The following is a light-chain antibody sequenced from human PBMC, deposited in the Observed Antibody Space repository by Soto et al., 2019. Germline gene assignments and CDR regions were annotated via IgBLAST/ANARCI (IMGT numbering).Light chain of an antibody. CDR2: GAS. CDR1: QSINAH. J-gene: IGKJ1*01. Sequence: EVVMTQSPATLSVSPGERVTLSCRASQSINAHLAWYQQKPGQAPRLLIHGASTRATGIPARFVGSGFGTEFILTLSSLQYEDFAVYYCQQYNTWLWTFGQGTKVEIQ. V-gene: IGKV3-15*01. CDR3: QQYNTWLWT.